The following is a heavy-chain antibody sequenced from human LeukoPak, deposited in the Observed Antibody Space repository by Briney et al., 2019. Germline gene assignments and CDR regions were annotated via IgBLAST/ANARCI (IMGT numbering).Heavy chain of an antibody. D-gene: IGHD3-16*01. J-gene: IGHJ5*02. CDR2: IIPILGIA. CDR1: GGTFSSYA. CDR3: AKEDSAGGPNWFDP. V-gene: IGHV1-69*04. Sequence: SVKVSCKASGGTFSSYAISWVRQAPGQGLEWMGRIIPILGIANYAQKFQGRVTITADKSTSTAYMELSSLRSEDTAVYYCAKEDSAGGPNWFDPWGQGTLVTVSS.